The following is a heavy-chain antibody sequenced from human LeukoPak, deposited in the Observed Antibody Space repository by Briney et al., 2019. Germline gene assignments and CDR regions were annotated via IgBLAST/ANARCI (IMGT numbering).Heavy chain of an antibody. CDR3: ARDPIVDV. V-gene: IGHV3-7*01. CDR2: IKQDGSEK. Sequence: GGSLRLSCAASGFTFNTYAMSWVRQAPGKGLEWVANIKQDGSEKYYVDSVKGRFTISRDNAKNSLYLQMNSLRAEDTAVYYCARDPIVDVWGKGTTVTISS. CDR1: GFTFNTYA. J-gene: IGHJ6*04.